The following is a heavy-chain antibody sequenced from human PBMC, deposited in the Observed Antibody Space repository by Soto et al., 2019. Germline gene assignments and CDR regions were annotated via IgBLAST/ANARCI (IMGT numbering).Heavy chain of an antibody. V-gene: IGHV3-33*01. D-gene: IGHD6-19*01. CDR3: AGDSGGAPFDY. CDR2: IWAGGSKT. Sequence: QVQLVESGGGVVQPGRSLRLSCAASGFTFSSYGMHWVRQAPGKGLEWVAVIWAGGSKTDYADSVKGRFTISRDDSKNTLYLQMNSLRAEDTAVFYWAGDSGGAPFDYWGQGTLVTVSS. CDR1: GFTFSSYG. J-gene: IGHJ4*02.